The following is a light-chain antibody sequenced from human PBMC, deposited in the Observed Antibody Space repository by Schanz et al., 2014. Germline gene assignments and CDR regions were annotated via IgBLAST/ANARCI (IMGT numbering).Light chain of an antibody. J-gene: IGLJ2*01. Sequence: QSVLTQPPSVSGAPGQRVTISCTGSSSNIGAGYDVHWYQQLPGTAPKLLIYDNNQRPSGVPARFSGSKSGTSASLAISGLQSEDETDYYCASWDDSLNGVVFGGGTKLTVL. CDR3: ASWDDSLNGVV. CDR1: SSNIGAGYD. CDR2: DNN. V-gene: IGLV1-40*01.